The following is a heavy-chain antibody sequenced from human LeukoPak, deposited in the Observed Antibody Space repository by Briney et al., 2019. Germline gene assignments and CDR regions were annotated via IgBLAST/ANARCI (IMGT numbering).Heavy chain of an antibody. V-gene: IGHV4-59*01. D-gene: IGHD6-13*01. Sequence: SETLSLTCTVSGGSISSYYCSWIRQPPGKGLEWIGYIYYSGSTNYNPSLKSRVTISVDTSKNQFSLKLSSVTAADTAVYYCARRLSRQQLVARWGQGTLVTVSS. CDR3: ARRLSRQQLVAR. CDR2: IYYSGST. CDR1: GGSISSYY. J-gene: IGHJ4*02.